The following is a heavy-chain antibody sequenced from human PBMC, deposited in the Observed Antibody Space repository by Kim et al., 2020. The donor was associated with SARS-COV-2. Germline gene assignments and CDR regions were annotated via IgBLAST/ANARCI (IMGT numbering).Heavy chain of an antibody. CDR3: ARQKAGQSGSSRYYNGMDV. D-gene: IGHD3-10*01. J-gene: IGHJ6*02. V-gene: IGHV6-1*01. CDR2: TYYRSKWYN. CDR1: GDSVSSNSAA. Sequence: SQTLSLTCAISGDSVSSNSAAWNWIRQSPSRGLEWLGRTYYRSKWYNDYAASVGSRITINPDTSENQFSLQLNSVTPEDTAVYYCARQKAGQSGSSRYYNGMDVWGQGTTVIVSS.